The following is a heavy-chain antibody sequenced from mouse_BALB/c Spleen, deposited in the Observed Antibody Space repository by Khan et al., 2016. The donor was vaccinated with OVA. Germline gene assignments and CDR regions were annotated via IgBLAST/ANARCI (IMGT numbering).Heavy chain of an antibody. J-gene: IGHJ3*01. V-gene: IGHV1-5*01. CDR3: ARGGYSSFAY. D-gene: IGHD1-3*01. Sequence: EVQLQQSGTVLARPGASVKMSCKASGYSFTSYLIHWVNQRPGPGLEWIGDIYPGNSDTTYNQKFKDKAKLTAGTSANTAYMELSSLTNEDSAVYYCARGGYSSFAYWGQGTLVTVSA. CDR1: GYSFTSYL. CDR2: IYPGNSDT.